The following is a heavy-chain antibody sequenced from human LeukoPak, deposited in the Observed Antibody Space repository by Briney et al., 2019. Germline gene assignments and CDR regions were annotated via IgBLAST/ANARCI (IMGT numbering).Heavy chain of an antibody. J-gene: IGHJ4*02. D-gene: IGHD3-22*01. CDR1: GFTFSSYA. CDR3: AKDGRGSSSGSPYYFDY. V-gene: IGHV3-23*01. Sequence: GGSLRLSCAASGFTFSSYAMSWVRQAPGKGLEWVSGISGSGGSTYYADSVKGRFTISRDNSKNTLYLQMNSLRAEDTAVYYCAKDGRGSSSGSPYYFDYWGQGTLVTVSS. CDR2: ISGSGGST.